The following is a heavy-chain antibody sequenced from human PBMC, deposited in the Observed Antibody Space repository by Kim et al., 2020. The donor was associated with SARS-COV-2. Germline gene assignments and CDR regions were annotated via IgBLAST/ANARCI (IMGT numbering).Heavy chain of an antibody. CDR1: GFTFSSYA. D-gene: IGHD2-2*01. Sequence: GGSLRLSCAASGFTFSSYAMHWVRQAPGKGLEWVAVISYDGSNKYYAYSVKGRFTISRDNSKSTLYMQMNSLRAEDTDVYYCARTHCSSTSCFYYYYGMDVWGQGATVAVAS. J-gene: IGHJ6*01. V-gene: IGHV3-30*04. CDR2: ISYDGSNK. CDR3: ARTHCSSTSCFYYYYGMDV.